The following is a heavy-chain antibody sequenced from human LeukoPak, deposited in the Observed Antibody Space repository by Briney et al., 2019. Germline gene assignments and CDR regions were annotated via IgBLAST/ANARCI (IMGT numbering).Heavy chain of an antibody. CDR2: ISSSSSYI. J-gene: IGHJ4*02. CDR1: GFTFSSYS. CDR3: ARARIAAAGRGLDY. Sequence: GGSLRLSCAASGFTFSSYSMNWVRQAPGKGLEWVSSISSSSSYIYYADSVKGRFTISRDNAKNSLYLQMNSLRAEDTAVYYCARARIAAAGRGLDYWGQGTLVTVSS. V-gene: IGHV3-21*01. D-gene: IGHD6-13*01.